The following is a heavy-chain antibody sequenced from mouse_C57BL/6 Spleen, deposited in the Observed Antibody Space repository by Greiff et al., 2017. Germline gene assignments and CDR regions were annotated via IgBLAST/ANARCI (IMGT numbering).Heavy chain of an antibody. D-gene: IGHD1-1*01. J-gene: IGHJ1*03. Sequence: EVQLQQSGPELVKPGASVKMSCKASGYTFTDYNMHWVKQSHGKSLEWIGYINPNNGGTSYNQKFKGKATLTVHKSSSTAYMELRSLTSEDSAVYYCARELGTTVVSIYYWYFDVWGTGTTVTVSS. CDR1: GYTFTDYN. V-gene: IGHV1-22*01. CDR2: INPNNGGT. CDR3: ARELGTTVVSIYYWYFDV.